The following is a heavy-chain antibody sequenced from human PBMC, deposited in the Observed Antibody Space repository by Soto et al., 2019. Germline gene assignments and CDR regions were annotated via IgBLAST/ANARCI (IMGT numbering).Heavy chain of an antibody. Sequence: GESLKISCKGSGYSFTSYWISWVRQMPGKGLEWMGRIDPSDSYTNYSPSFQGHVTISADKSISTAYLQWSSLKASETAMYYCARLAQYSSSWYTIYYYGMDVWGQGTTVTVSS. J-gene: IGHJ6*02. CDR1: GYSFTSYW. CDR2: IDPSDSYT. CDR3: ARLAQYSSSWYTIYYYGMDV. D-gene: IGHD6-13*01. V-gene: IGHV5-10-1*01.